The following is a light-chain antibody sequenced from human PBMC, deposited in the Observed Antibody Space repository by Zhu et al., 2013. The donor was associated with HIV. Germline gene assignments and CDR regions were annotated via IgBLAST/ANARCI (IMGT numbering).Light chain of an antibody. Sequence: DIVVTQSPLSLPVTPGEPASISCRSSQSLLHTNGYNYLDWYLQKPGQSPQLLIYEVSTRFSGVPDRFSGSGSATDFTLKISRVEAEDVGIYYCMQSIQFPLTFGGGTKVEIK. CDR3: MQSIQFPLT. V-gene: IGKV2D-29*02. CDR2: EVS. CDR1: QSLLHTNGYNY. J-gene: IGKJ4*01.